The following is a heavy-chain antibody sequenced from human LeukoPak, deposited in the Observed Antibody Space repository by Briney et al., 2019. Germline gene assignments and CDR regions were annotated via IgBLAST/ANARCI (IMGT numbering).Heavy chain of an antibody. CDR3: ARGHKGLEV. J-gene: IGHJ6*02. Sequence: SETLSLTCSVSGASISAYYWSWIRQPPGKGLEWIGYIHYSGTINYNPSLTSRVTISVDSSKNQFSLRLSSVTAADTAVYFCARGHKGLEVRGQGATVTVSS. V-gene: IGHV4-59*01. CDR2: IHYSGTI. CDR1: GASISAYY.